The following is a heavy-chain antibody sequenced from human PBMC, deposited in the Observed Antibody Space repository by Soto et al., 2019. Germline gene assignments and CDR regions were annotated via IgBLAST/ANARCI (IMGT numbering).Heavy chain of an antibody. J-gene: IGHJ4*02. CDR2: INPSGGST. D-gene: IGHD2-15*01. V-gene: IGHV1-46*01. CDR1: GGTFSSYA. CDR3: ARDPGYCSGGSCYSSNIDY. Sequence: ASVKVSCKASGGTFSSYAISWVRQAPGQGLEWMGIINPSGGSTSYAQKFQGRVTMTRDTSTSTVYMELSSLRSEDTAVYYCARDPGYCSGGSCYSSNIDYWGQGTLVTVSS.